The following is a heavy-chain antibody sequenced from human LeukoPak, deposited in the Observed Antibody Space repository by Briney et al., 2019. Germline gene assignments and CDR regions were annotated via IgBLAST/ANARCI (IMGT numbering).Heavy chain of an antibody. CDR2: IYYSGST. D-gene: IGHD1-26*01. V-gene: IGHV4-39*01. Sequence: SETLSLTCTVSGGSISSSSYYWGWIRQPPGKGLEWIGSIYYSGSTYYNPSLKSRVTISVDTSKNQFSLKLSSVTAADTAVYYCARPRTGQWELSGGYWGQGTLVTVSS. J-gene: IGHJ4*02. CDR3: ARPRTGQWELSGGY. CDR1: GGSISSSSYY.